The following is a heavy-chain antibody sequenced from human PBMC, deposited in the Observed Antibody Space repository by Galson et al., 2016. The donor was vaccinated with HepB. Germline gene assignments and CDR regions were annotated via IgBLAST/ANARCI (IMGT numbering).Heavy chain of an antibody. D-gene: IGHD3-16*01. V-gene: IGHV3-23*01. Sequence: SLRLSCAASGFSFSSSGMSWVRQTPGRGLEWLSGITGRGDTTHYADSVRGRFTISRDNSKNTLYLYMNSLRAGDTAVYYCGKHGGVDYWGQGALVTVSS. CDR1: GFSFSSSG. CDR2: ITGRGDTT. CDR3: GKHGGVDY. J-gene: IGHJ4*02.